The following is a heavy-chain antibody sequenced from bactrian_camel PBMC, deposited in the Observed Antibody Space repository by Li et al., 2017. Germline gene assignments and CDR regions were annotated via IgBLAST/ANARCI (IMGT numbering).Heavy chain of an antibody. J-gene: IGHJ4*01. V-gene: IGHV3S42*01. CDR1: GFTFSSYG. D-gene: IGHD3*01. Sequence: VQLVESGGGSVQSGGSLRLSCAASGFTFSSYGMSWFRQAPGKEREGVATLDKDGRASYADSVKGRFTISRDNAKNTLYLQMNSLKPEDTAMYYCAADPYLTTDQALNRPTFLAFWGQGTQVTVS. CDR2: LDKDGRA. CDR3: AADPYLTTDQALNRPTFLAF.